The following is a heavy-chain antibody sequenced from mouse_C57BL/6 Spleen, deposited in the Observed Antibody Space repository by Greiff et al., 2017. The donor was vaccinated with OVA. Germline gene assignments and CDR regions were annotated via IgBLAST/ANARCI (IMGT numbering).Heavy chain of an antibody. Sequence: DVMLVESGGGLVKPGGSLKLSCAASGFTFSDYGMHWVRQAPEKGLEWVAYISSGSSTIYYADTVKGRFTISRDNAKNTLFLQMTSLRSEDTAMYYCARTSFSNFAMDYWGQGTSVTVSS. CDR2: ISSGSSTI. CDR1: GFTFSDYG. CDR3: ARTSFSNFAMDY. D-gene: IGHD2-5*01. V-gene: IGHV5-17*01. J-gene: IGHJ4*01.